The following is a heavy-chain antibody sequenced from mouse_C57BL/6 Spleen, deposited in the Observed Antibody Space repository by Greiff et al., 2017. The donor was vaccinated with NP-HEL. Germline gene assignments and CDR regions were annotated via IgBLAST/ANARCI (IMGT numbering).Heavy chain of an antibody. J-gene: IGHJ3*01. Sequence: EVQGVESGGGLVKPGGSLKLSCAASGFPFSDYGMPWVRQAPEKGLEWVAYISSGSSTIYYAETVKGRFTISRDNAKNTLFRQMTSVRSEDTAMYYCARDGYVFAYWGQGTLVTVSA. D-gene: IGHD2-2*01. V-gene: IGHV5-17*01. CDR1: GFPFSDYG. CDR2: ISSGSSTI. CDR3: ARDGYVFAY.